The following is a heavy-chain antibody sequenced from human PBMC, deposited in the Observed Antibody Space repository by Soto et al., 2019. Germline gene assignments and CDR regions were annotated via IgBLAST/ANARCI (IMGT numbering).Heavy chain of an antibody. V-gene: IGHV3-23*01. J-gene: IGHJ5*02. D-gene: IGHD2-2*01. Sequence: GGSLRLSCAASGFTFSSYAMSWVRQAPGKGLEWVSAISGSGGSTYYADSVKGRFTISRDNSKNTLYLQMNSLRAEDTAVYYCAKEGCWICSSTSSSDWFDPWGQGTLVTVSS. CDR1: GFTFSSYA. CDR3: AKEGCWICSSTSSSDWFDP. CDR2: ISGSGGST.